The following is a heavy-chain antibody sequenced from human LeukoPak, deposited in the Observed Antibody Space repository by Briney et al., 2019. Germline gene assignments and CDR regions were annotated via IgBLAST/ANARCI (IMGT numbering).Heavy chain of an antibody. J-gene: IGHJ4*02. CDR1: GFTLSSYF. V-gene: IGHV3-21*01. CDR3: ARLPDPYSYGDY. D-gene: IGHD5-18*01. Sequence: PGGSLRLSCAASGFTLSSYFMNWVRQAPGKGLEWVSSISSSSSYIYYADSVKGRFTISRDNAKNPLYLQMNSLRAEDTAVYYCARLPDPYSYGDYWGQGTLVTVSS. CDR2: ISSSSSYI.